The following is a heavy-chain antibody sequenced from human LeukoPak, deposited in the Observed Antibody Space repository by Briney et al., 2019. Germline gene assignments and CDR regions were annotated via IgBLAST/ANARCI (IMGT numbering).Heavy chain of an antibody. J-gene: IGHJ3*02. V-gene: IGHV1-2*02. Sequence: ASVKVSCKASGYTFTGYYMHLVRQAPGQGLEWMGWINPNSGGTNYAQKFQGRVTMTRDTSISTAYMELSRLRSDDTAVYYCARPRSRSPTRRGNDAFDIWGQGTMVTVSS. D-gene: IGHD3-16*01. CDR3: ARPRSRSPTRRGNDAFDI. CDR1: GYTFTGYY. CDR2: INPNSGGT.